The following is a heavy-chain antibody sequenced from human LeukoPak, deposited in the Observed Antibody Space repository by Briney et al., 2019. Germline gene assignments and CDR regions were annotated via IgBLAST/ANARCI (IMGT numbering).Heavy chain of an antibody. Sequence: GGSLRLSCAASGFTFTTYWMHWVRQAPGKGLVWVAVISYDGSNKYYADSMKGRFTISRDNSKNTLYLQMNSLRAEDTAVYYCARDFEVTTMTTSRFDYWGQGTPVTVSS. CDR1: GFTFTTYW. J-gene: IGHJ4*02. V-gene: IGHV3-30*03. CDR3: ARDFEVTTMTTSRFDY. CDR2: ISYDGSNK. D-gene: IGHD4-17*01.